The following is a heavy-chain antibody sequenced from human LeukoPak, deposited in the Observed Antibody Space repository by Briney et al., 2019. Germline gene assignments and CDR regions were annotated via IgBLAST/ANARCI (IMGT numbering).Heavy chain of an antibody. CDR1: VFTASSNY. CDR3: ARGVGGSAFDI. CDR2: IYSGGST. J-gene: IGHJ3*02. D-gene: IGHD3-16*01. V-gene: IGHV3-53*04. Sequence: GGSLRLSCAASVFTASSNYMSWVRQAPGKGLEWVSIIYSGGSTYYADSVKGRFTISRHNSKNTLYLQMNSLRAEDTAVYYCARGVGGSAFDIWGQGTMVTVSS.